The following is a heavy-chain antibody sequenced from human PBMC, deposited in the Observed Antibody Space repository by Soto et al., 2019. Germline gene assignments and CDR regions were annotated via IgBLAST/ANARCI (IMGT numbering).Heavy chain of an antibody. CDR3: AKDLRRGYNYMYLGHYSYYGMDV. V-gene: IGHV3-23*01. J-gene: IGHJ6*02. D-gene: IGHD5-18*01. CDR2: ISGSGDTT. CDR1: RFSFSSYG. Sequence: GGSLRLSCAASRFSFSSYGMSWVRQSPGKGLDWVSGISGSGDTTYYANSVKGRFTISRDNSKNTLYLEMNSLRAEDTAVYYCAKDLRRGYNYMYLGHYSYYGMDVWGQGTTVTVSS.